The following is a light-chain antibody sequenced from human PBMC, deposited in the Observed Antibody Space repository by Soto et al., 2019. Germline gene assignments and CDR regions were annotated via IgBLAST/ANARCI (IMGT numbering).Light chain of an antibody. V-gene: IGKV3-20*01. Sequence: VLTQSPGTVSLSPGERATLSCRASQSVYNNYIAWYQQSPGQAPRVLIYGASTRATGTPDRFSGSGSGTDFTFTISRLEPEDSAVYYCQQYGNSVTFGGGTKV. CDR3: QQYGNSVT. J-gene: IGKJ4*01. CDR1: QSVYNNY. CDR2: GAS.